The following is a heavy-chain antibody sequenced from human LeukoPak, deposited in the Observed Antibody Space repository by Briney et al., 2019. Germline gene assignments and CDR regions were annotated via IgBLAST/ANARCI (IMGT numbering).Heavy chain of an antibody. J-gene: IGHJ5*02. CDR3: ASSPAYSSSWYAIDT. CDR2: IGTAGDT. V-gene: IGHV3-13*01. D-gene: IGHD6-13*01. CDR1: GVIFSNYD. Sequence: GGSLRLSCAASGVIFSNYDTHWVRHSAGKGLEWVSGIGTAGDTYYPGSVKGRFTISRENAKNSLYLHMNSLSAGDTAMYYCASSPAYSSSWYAIDTWGQGTLVTVSS.